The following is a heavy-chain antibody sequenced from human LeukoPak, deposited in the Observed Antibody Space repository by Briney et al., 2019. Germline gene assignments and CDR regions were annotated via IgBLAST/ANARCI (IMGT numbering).Heavy chain of an antibody. CDR2: INSDGSST. Sequence: GGSLRLSCSASGFTFSTYAMHWVRQAPGKGLVWVSRINSDGSSTSYADSVKGRFTISRDNAKNTLYLQMNSLRAEDTAVYYCARDQPDYGANYWGQGTLVTVSS. V-gene: IGHV3-74*01. D-gene: IGHD4-17*01. CDR3: ARDQPDYGANY. J-gene: IGHJ4*02. CDR1: GFTFSTYA.